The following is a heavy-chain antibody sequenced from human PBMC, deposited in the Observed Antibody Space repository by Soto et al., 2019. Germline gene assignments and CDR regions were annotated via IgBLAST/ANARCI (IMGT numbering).Heavy chain of an antibody. CDR1: GGSISSGDYY. CDR3: ASSEASGWGSWFDP. D-gene: IGHD3-16*01. V-gene: IGHV4-30-4*01. CDR2: IYYSGST. J-gene: IGHJ5*02. Sequence: TLSLTCTVSGGSISSGDYYWSWIRQPPGKGLEWIGYIYYSGSTYYNPSLKSRVTISVDTSKNQFSLKLSSVTAADTAVYYCASSEASGWGSWFDPWGQETLVTVSS.